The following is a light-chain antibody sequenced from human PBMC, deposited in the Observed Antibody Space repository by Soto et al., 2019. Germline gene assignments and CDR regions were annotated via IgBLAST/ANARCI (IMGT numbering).Light chain of an antibody. V-gene: IGLV2-11*01. Sequence: QSVLTQPRSVSGSPGQSVTISCTGTSSDVGGYNYVSWYQQHPGKAPKLMIYDVSKRPSGVPDRFSGSKSCNTASLTISGLQAEDEADYYCCSYAGSYTFPFGTGTKLTVL. J-gene: IGLJ1*01. CDR3: CSYAGSYTFP. CDR1: SSDVGGYNY. CDR2: DVS.